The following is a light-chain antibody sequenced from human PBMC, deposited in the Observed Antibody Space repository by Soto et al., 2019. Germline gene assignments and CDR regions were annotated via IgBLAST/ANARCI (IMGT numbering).Light chain of an antibody. J-gene: IGLJ7*01. Sequence: QSALTQPASVYGSPGQSITISCTGTSSDVGGYNYVSWYQQHPGKAPKLMIYEVSNRPSGVSNRFSGSKSGNTASLTISGLQAEDGADYSCSSYTSSTTLPAVFGGGTPLTVL. CDR3: SSYTSSTTLPAV. CDR2: EVS. CDR1: SSDVGGYNY. V-gene: IGLV2-14*01.